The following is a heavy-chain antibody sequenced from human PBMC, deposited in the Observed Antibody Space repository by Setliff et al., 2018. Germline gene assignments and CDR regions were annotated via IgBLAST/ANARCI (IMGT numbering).Heavy chain of an antibody. J-gene: IGHJ6*02. Sequence: PGGSLRLSCAASGFTFSSNNMHWVRQAPGKGLEWVSCISGSSSYIYYADSVKGRFTISRDNAKNSLYLQMNSLRAEDTAVYYCARDYGFCSGGSCSYYGMDVWGQGTTVTVSS. CDR1: GFTFSSNN. CDR2: ISGSSSYI. V-gene: IGHV3-21*01. CDR3: ARDYGFCSGGSCSYYGMDV. D-gene: IGHD2-15*01.